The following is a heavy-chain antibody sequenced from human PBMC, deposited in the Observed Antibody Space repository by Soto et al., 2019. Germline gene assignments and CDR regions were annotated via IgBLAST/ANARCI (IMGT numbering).Heavy chain of an antibody. J-gene: IGHJ4*02. D-gene: IGHD2-15*01. V-gene: IGHV3-33*01. Sequence: PGGSLRLSCAASGFTFSSYGMHWVRQAPGKGLEWVAVIWYDGSNKYYADSVKGRFTISRDNSKNTLYLQMNSLRAEDTAVYYCARERTSATYCMDYWGPGTLVTVSS. CDR1: GFTFSSYG. CDR2: IWYDGSNK. CDR3: ARERTSATYCMDY.